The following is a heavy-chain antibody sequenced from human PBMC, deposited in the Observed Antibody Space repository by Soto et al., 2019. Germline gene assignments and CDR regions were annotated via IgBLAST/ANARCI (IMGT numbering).Heavy chain of an antibody. CDR3: ARAHYYDSSGYYPNFDY. CDR2: MNPNSGNT. J-gene: IGHJ4*02. V-gene: IGHV1-8*01. Sequence: ASVKVSCKASGYTFTSYDINWVRQATGQGLEWMGWMNPNSGNTGYAQKFQGRVTMTRNTSISTAYMELSSLRSEDTAVYYCARAHYYDSSGYYPNFDYWGQGSLVTVSS. CDR1: GYTFTSYD. D-gene: IGHD3-22*01.